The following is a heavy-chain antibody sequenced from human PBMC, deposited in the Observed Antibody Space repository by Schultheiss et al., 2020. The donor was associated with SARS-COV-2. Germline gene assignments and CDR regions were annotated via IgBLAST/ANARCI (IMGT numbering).Heavy chain of an antibody. CDR1: GGSISSYY. CDR2: IYYSGST. J-gene: IGHJ2*01. D-gene: IGHD5-24*01. V-gene: IGHV4-59*01. CDR3: ARGRDGYIVSDWYFDL. Sequence: SETLSLTCTVSGGSISSYYWSWIRQPPGKGLEWIGYIYYSGSTNYNPSLKSRVTISVDTSKNQFPLKLSSVTAADTAVYYCARGRDGYIVSDWYFDLWGRGTLVTVSS.